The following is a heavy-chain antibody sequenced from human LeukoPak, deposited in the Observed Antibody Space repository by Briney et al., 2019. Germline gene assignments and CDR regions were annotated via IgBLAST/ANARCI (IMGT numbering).Heavy chain of an antibody. D-gene: IGHD5-24*01. V-gene: IGHV1-69*04. CDR1: GGTFTNLA. CDR2: IIPTTGLA. J-gene: IGHJ4*02. Sequence: VASVKVSCKASGGTFTNLAINWVRQALGQGLEWMGRIIPTTGLASYAQKFQGRVTITADKSTSTAYMELSSLRSEDTAVYYCARAPPRLDGYILYYWGQGTLVTVSS. CDR3: ARAPPRLDGYILYY.